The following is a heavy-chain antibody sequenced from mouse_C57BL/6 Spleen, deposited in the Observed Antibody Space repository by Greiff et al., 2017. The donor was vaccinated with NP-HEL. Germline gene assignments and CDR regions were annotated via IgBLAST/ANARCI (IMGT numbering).Heavy chain of an antibody. D-gene: IGHD1-1*01. CDR3: ARYTTVVGGY. CDR1: GYTFTDYY. J-gene: IGHJ2*01. V-gene: IGHV1-26*01. Sequence: EVQLQQSGPELVKPGASVKISCKASGYTFTDYYMNWVKQSHGKSLEWIGDINPNNGGTSYNQKFKGKATLTVDKSSSTAYMELRSLTSEDSAVYYCARYTTVVGGYWGQGTTLTVSS. CDR2: INPNNGGT.